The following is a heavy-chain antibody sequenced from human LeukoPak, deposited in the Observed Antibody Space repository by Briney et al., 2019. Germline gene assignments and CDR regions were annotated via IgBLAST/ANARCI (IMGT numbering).Heavy chain of an antibody. Sequence: GGSLRLSCAASGFTFSSYAMHWVRQAPGKGLEWVAVISYDGSNKYYADSVKGRFTISRDNPKNTLYLQMNSLRAEDTAVYYCARDPYYYGSGSYYNGDYWGQGTLVTVSS. V-gene: IGHV3-30*04. D-gene: IGHD3-10*01. CDR3: ARDPYYYGSGSYYNGDY. CDR1: GFTFSSYA. J-gene: IGHJ4*02. CDR2: ISYDGSNK.